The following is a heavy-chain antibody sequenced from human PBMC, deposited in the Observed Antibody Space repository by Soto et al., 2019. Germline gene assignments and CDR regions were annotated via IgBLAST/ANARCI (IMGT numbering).Heavy chain of an antibody. J-gene: IGHJ4*02. CDR1: GFTFDDYA. D-gene: IGHD2-8*01. Sequence: GGSLRLSCAASGFTFDDYAMHWVRQAPGKGLEWVSGISWNSGSIGYADSVKGRFTISRDNAKNSLYLQMNSLRAEDTALYYCAKDIPYCTNGVCYTSYWGQGTLVTLSS. V-gene: IGHV3-9*01. CDR3: AKDIPYCTNGVCYTSY. CDR2: ISWNSGSI.